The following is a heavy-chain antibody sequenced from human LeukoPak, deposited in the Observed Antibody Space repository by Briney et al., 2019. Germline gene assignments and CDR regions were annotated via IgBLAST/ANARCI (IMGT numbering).Heavy chain of an antibody. V-gene: IGHV1-2*02. Sequence: ASVKVSCKASGYTFTGLYVHWVRQAPGQGLGWMGWINPNSGGTNYAQKFQGRVTVTRDTSITTAYMELSRLRSDDTAVYYCARAYYGSGSPDYWGQGTLVTVSS. CDR2: INPNSGGT. J-gene: IGHJ4*02. CDR3: ARAYYGSGSPDY. D-gene: IGHD3-10*01. CDR1: GYTFTGLY.